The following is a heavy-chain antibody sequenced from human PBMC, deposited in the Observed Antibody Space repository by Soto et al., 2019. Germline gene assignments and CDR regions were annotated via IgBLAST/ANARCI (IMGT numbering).Heavy chain of an antibody. CDR3: ARDTPRYYGAGSYYFDL. Sequence: QVQLVQSGAEVKKPGSSVKVSCKASGGTFRSYTISWVRQAPGQGLEWMGRIIPILGIANYAQKFQGRVTITADKSTSTAYMELSSLRSEDTAVYYCARDTPRYYGAGSYYFDLWGRGTLVTVSS. J-gene: IGHJ2*01. D-gene: IGHD3-10*01. CDR2: IIPILGIA. V-gene: IGHV1-69*08. CDR1: GGTFRSYT.